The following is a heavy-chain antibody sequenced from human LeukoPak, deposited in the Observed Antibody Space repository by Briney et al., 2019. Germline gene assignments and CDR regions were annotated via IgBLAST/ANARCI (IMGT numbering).Heavy chain of an antibody. CDR1: GYTFTGYY. CDR3: ARDGNFDN. D-gene: IGHD1-26*01. V-gene: IGHV1-2*02. Sequence: ASVKVSCKASGYTFTGYYMHWVRQAPGQGLEWMGWINPNSGDTNSAQKFQGRVTMTRDTSISAIYMELSRLRSDDTAVYYCARDGNFDNWGQGTLVTVSS. CDR2: INPNSGDT. J-gene: IGHJ4*02.